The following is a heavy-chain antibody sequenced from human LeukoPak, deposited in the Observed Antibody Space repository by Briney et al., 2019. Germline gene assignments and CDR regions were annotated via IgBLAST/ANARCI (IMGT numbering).Heavy chain of an antibody. CDR2: ISSSGSTI. CDR1: DFTFSTYA. D-gene: IGHD6-13*01. CDR3: ARVAADGIAAAGIPWFDP. V-gene: IGHV3-48*03. Sequence: GGSLRLSCAASDFTFSTYAMSWVRQAPGKGLEWVSYISSSGSTIYYADSVKGRFTISRDNAKNSLYLQMNSLRAEDTAVYYCARVAADGIAAAGIPWFDPWGQGTLVTVSS. J-gene: IGHJ5*02.